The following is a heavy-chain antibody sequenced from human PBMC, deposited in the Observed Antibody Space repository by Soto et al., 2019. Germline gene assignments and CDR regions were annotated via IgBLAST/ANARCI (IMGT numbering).Heavy chain of an antibody. Sequence: ASVKVSCKASGYTFTSYGISWVRQAPGQGLEWMGWMNANNGNTSYAQKFQGRVTMTTNTSTSTAYMELSSLRSDDTAVYYCATGADFYDYWGQGTLVTVSS. J-gene: IGHJ4*02. CDR3: ATGADFYDY. CDR2: MNANNGNT. CDR1: GYTFTSYG. V-gene: IGHV1-18*01.